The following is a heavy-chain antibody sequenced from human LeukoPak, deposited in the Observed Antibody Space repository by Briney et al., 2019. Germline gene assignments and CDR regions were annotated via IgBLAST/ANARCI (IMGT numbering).Heavy chain of an antibody. CDR2: IYYSGST. D-gene: IGHD1-26*01. J-gene: IGHJ6*03. CDR1: GGSISSYY. CDR3: AFEGPAVGAPPSIGGYYYMGV. V-gene: IGHV4-59*01. Sequence: SETLSLTCTVSGGSISSYYWSWIRQPPGKGLEWIGYIYYSGSTNYNPSLKSRVTISVDTSKNQFSLKLSSVTAADTAVYYCAFEGPAVGAPPSIGGYYYMGVWGKGTTVTVSS.